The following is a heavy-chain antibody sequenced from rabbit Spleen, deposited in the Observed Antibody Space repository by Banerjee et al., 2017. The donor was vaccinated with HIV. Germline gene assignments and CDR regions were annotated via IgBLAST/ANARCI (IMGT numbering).Heavy chain of an antibody. J-gene: IGHJ6*01. CDR1: GLDFSGDSY. CDR3: ARDTSSSFSSYGMDL. V-gene: IGHV1S45*01. D-gene: IGHD1-1*01. CDR2: IDIGSSGFT. Sequence: QEQLVESGGGLVQAGGSLKLSCKASGLDFSGDSYDSYMCWVRQAPGKGLEWIACIDIGSSGFTYFASWAKGRFTISKTSSTTVTLQMTSLTAADTATYFCARDTSSSFSSYGMDLWGPGTLVTVS.